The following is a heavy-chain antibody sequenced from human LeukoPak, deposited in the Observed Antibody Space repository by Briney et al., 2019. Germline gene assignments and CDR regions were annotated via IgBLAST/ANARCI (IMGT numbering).Heavy chain of an antibody. CDR3: AKDHYDYGDYHFDY. Sequence: GGSLRLSCAASGFTFSSYGMHWVRQAPGKGLEWVAFISYDGSNKYHADSVKGRFTISRDNSKNTLYLQMSSLRAEDTAVYYCAKDHYDYGDYHFDYWGQGTLVTVSS. J-gene: IGHJ4*02. D-gene: IGHD4-17*01. CDR2: ISYDGSNK. V-gene: IGHV3-30*18. CDR1: GFTFSSYG.